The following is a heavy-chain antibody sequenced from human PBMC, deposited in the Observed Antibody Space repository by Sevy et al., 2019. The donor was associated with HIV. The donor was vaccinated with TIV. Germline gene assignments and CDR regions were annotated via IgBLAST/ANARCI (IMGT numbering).Heavy chain of an antibody. Sequence: GGSLRLSCAASGFTFSGYAMNWVRQAPGKGLEWVSAISGSGGSTYYADSVKGRFTISRDNSKNTLYLQMNSLRAEDTAVYYCAKDRRFLEWLLGGCMDVWGQGTTVTVSS. CDR3: AKDRRFLEWLLGGCMDV. D-gene: IGHD3-3*01. CDR2: ISGSGGST. CDR1: GFTFSGYA. J-gene: IGHJ6*02. V-gene: IGHV3-23*01.